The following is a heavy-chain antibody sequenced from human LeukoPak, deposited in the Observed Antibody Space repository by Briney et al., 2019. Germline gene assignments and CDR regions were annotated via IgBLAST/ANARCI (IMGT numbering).Heavy chain of an antibody. Sequence: PGGSLRLSCAASGFTFSSYAMHWVRQAPGKGLEWVAVIWYDGSNKYYADSLKGLFTISRDNSKSTLYLEMNSLRAEDTAMYYCARGGYCSSTSCYRSLFANYWGQGTLVTVSS. V-gene: IGHV3-33*08. D-gene: IGHD2-2*01. CDR2: IWYDGSNK. J-gene: IGHJ4*02. CDR1: GFTFSSYA. CDR3: ARGGYCSSTSCYRSLFANY.